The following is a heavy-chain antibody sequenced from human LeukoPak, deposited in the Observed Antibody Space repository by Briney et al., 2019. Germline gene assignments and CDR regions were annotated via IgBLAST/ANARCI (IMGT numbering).Heavy chain of an antibody. D-gene: IGHD3-10*01. CDR2: IYSGGST. Sequence: GGSLRLSCAASGFTVSNNYMNWVRQAPGKGLEWVSLIYSGGSTYYADSVKGRFSISRDSSKNTLYLQMNSLRAEDTAIYYCAKDELWFGESQYYFDCWGQGTLVTVSS. CDR3: AKDELWFGESQYYFDC. J-gene: IGHJ4*02. V-gene: IGHV3-53*01. CDR1: GFTVSNNY.